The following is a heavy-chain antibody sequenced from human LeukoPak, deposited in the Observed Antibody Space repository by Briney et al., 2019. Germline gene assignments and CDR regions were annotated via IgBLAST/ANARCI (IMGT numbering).Heavy chain of an antibody. CDR3: ARAIGYCSSTSCYAGSFQH. CDR1: GYTFTSYG. J-gene: IGHJ1*01. CDR2: ISAYNGNT. V-gene: IGHV1-18*01. D-gene: IGHD2-2*01. Sequence: ASVKVSCKASGYTFTSYGISWVRQAPGQGLEWMGWISAYNGNTNYAQKLQGRVTMTTDTSTSTAYMELRSLRSDDTAVYYCARAIGYCSSTSCYAGSFQHWGQGTLVTVSS.